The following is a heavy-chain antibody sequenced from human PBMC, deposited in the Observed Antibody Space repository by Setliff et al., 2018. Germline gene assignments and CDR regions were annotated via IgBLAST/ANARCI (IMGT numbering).Heavy chain of an antibody. V-gene: IGHV1-3*01. J-gene: IGHJ4*02. CDR2: ISPGNGNT. CDR1: GYSFTSYT. D-gene: IGHD2-8*01. Sequence: GASVNVSCKASGYSFTSYTIHWARQAPGQGLEWMGWISPGNGNTAYSQKIQDRVTITRDTSASTAYMELSSLRSEDTAVYYCARIGFGYYSTSGAWYFDNWGQGTLVTVSS. CDR3: ARIGFGYYSTSGAWYFDN.